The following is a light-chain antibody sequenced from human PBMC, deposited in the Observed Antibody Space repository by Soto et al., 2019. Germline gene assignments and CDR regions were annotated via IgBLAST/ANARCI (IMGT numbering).Light chain of an antibody. Sequence: QSALTQPASVSGSPGQSITISCTGTSSDVGGYNYVSWYQQHPGKAPKLMIYEVSNRPSGVSNRFSGSKSGNTASLTISGLQAEDEAEYYCSSYTSSGTLYVFGTGTKLTVL. CDR1: SSDVGGYNY. CDR2: EVS. J-gene: IGLJ1*01. CDR3: SSYTSSGTLYV. V-gene: IGLV2-14*01.